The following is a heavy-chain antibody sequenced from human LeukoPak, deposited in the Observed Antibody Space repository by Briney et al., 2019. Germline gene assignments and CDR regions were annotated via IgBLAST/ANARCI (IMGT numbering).Heavy chain of an antibody. CDR3: ARGDFWSGLGDYYYGMDV. J-gene: IGHJ6*02. CDR2: ISSSSSYI. Sequence: RPLRPSCAASGYTFSSYVMHWVRQTPATGLEPVSSISSSSSYIYHAVSVKGRFTISRDNAKNSLYLQMNSLRAEDTAVYYCARGDFWSGLGDYYYGMDVWGQGTTVTVSS. D-gene: IGHD3-3*01. CDR1: GYTFSSYV. V-gene: IGHV3-21*01.